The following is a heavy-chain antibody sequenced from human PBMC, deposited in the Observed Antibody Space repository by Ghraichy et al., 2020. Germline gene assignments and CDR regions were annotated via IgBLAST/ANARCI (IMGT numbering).Heavy chain of an antibody. D-gene: IGHD3-3*01. J-gene: IGHJ5*02. CDR3: ARVGITIFGVGPNWFDP. CDR2: INHSVST. V-gene: IGHV4-34*01. Sequence: EINHSVSTHYNPSLKSRVTISVDTSKNQFSLNLSSVTAADTAVYYCARVGITIFGVGPNWFDPWG.